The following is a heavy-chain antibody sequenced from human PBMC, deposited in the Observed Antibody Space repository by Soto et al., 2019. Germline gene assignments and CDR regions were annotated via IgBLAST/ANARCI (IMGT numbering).Heavy chain of an antibody. V-gene: IGHV4-39*01. J-gene: IGHJ4*02. D-gene: IGHD5-12*01. Sequence: SETLSLTCTVSGGSISSSSYYWGWIRQPPGKGLEWIGSIYYSGSTYYNPSLKSRVTISVDTSKNQFSLKLSSVTAADTAVYYCARHGRYSGYFNSVDYWGQGTLVTVSS. CDR3: ARHGRYSGYFNSVDY. CDR2: IYYSGST. CDR1: GGSISSSSYY.